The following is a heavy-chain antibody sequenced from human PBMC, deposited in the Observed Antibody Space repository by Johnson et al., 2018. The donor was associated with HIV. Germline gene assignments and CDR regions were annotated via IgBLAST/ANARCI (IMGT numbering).Heavy chain of an antibody. Sequence: VQLVESGGGLVQPGGSLRLSCAASGFTFSSYAMSWVRQAPGKGLEWVSAISGSGGSTYYADSVKGRFTISRDNSKNTLYLQMNSLRAEDTAVYYCARDSTPWGGDHVGYAFDIWGRGTMVTVSS. V-gene: IGHV3-23*04. CDR2: ISGSGGST. J-gene: IGHJ3*02. D-gene: IGHD4-17*01. CDR1: GFTFSSYA. CDR3: ARDSTPWGGDHVGYAFDI.